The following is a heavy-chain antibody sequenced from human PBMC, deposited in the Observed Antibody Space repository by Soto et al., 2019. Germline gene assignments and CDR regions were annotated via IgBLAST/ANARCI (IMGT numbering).Heavy chain of an antibody. CDR1: GFTVSSNY. V-gene: IGHV3-53*01. CDR3: ARDRVESGYPEYFQH. D-gene: IGHD3-22*01. J-gene: IGHJ1*01. CDR2: IYSGGST. Sequence: EVQLVESGGGLIQPGGSLSLSCAASGFTVSSNYMSWVRQAPGKGLEWVSVIYSGGSTYYADSVKGRFTISRDNSKNTLYLQMNSVRAEDTAVYYCARDRVESGYPEYFQHWGQGTLVTVSS.